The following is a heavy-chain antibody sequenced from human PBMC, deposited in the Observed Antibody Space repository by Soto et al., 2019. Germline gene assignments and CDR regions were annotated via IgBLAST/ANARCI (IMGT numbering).Heavy chain of an antibody. V-gene: IGHV1-69*01. D-gene: IGHD4-17*01. CDR1: GGTFISYA. CDR2: IIPVFGTA. CDR3: ARGRVTTYSPAFDY. Sequence: QVQLVQSGAEVKKPGSSVKVSCKASGGTFISYAISWVRQSPVRGLEWMGGIIPVFGTANYTQKFQGRVTIPADESTSKAYMELSSLRSEYTALYYCARGRVTTYSPAFDYWGQGTLVTVSS. J-gene: IGHJ4*02.